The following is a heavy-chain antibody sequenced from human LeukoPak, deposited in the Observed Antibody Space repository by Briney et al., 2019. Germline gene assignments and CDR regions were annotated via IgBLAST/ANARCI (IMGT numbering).Heavy chain of an antibody. CDR2: IYYSGST. CDR3: ARLFGGSGGDYFGY. V-gene: IGHV4-59*08. J-gene: IGHJ4*02. D-gene: IGHD3-3*01. Sequence: SSETLSLTCTVSGGSISSYYWSWIRQPPGKGLEWIGYIYYSGSTNYNPSLKSRVTISVDTSKNQFSLKLSSVTAADTAVYYCARLFGGSGGDYFGYWGQGTLVTVSS. CDR1: GGSISSYY.